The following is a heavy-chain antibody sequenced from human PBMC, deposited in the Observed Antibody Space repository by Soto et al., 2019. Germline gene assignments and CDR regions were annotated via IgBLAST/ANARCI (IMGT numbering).Heavy chain of an antibody. V-gene: IGHV3-23*01. J-gene: IGHJ2*01. D-gene: IGHD3-16*01. CDR3: ARKILGSTSRPNYWYFDV. CDR1: GFTFINYA. Sequence: EVQLLESGGGLVQPGGSLRLSCAGSGFTFINYAMNWVRQVPGKGLEWVSSISGGGDAAFFPDSVRGRFTIPRDNSKNTVTLQMNSLGVDDTAVYYCARKILGSTSRPNYWYFDVWGRGTLVTVSS. CDR2: ISGGGDAA.